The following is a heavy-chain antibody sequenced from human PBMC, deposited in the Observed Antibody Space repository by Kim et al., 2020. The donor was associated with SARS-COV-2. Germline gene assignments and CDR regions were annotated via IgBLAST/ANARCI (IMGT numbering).Heavy chain of an antibody. CDR3: ARGILRTKGAFDI. Sequence: YAASGKGRFTISSDNAKNTLYLQMNSLRAEDTALYYCARGILRTKGAFDIWGQGAMVTVSS. V-gene: IGHV3-74*01. D-gene: IGHD1-26*01. J-gene: IGHJ3*02.